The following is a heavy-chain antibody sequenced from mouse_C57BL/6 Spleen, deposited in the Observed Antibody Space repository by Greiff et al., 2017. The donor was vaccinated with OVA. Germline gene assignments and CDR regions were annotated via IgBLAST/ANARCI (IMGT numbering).Heavy chain of an antibody. CDR2: ISSGSSTI. Sequence: VQLKQSGGGLVKPGGSLKLSCAASGFTFSDYGMPWVRQAPEKGLEWVAYISSGSSTIYYADTVKGRFTISRDNAKNTLYLQMTSLRSEDTAMYYCAGGSYYFAYWGKGTTLTV. CDR1: GFTFSDYG. V-gene: IGHV5-17*01. CDR3: AGGSYYFAY. D-gene: IGHD1-1*02. J-gene: IGHJ2*01.